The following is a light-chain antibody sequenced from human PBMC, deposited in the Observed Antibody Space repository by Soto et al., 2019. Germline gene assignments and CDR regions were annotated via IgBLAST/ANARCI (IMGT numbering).Light chain of an antibody. CDR1: QSVSSS. J-gene: IGKJ5*01. V-gene: IGKV3-11*01. Sequence: EILLTQSPATLSLSPGERATLSCRASQSVSSSLAWYQQKTGQSPRLLIYDTSNRDTGIPARFSGSGSGTDCTLTISRLEPEDFEVYYCQQRTNWRITFGQGTRLEIK. CDR3: QQRTNWRIT. CDR2: DTS.